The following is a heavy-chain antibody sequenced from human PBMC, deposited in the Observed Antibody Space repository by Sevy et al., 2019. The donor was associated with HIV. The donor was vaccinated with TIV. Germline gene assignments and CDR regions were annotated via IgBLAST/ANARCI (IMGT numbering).Heavy chain of an antibody. CDR2: IGTAGDT. V-gene: IGHV3-13*01. CDR3: ARAQGSIAARFYYYYYMDV. Sequence: GGSLRLSCAASGFTFSSYDMHWVRQATGKGLEWVSAIGTAGDTYYPGSVKGRFTISRENAKNSLYLQMSSLRAGDTAVYYCARAQGSIAARFYYYYYMDVWGKGTTVTVSS. J-gene: IGHJ6*03. CDR1: GFTFSSYD. D-gene: IGHD6-6*01.